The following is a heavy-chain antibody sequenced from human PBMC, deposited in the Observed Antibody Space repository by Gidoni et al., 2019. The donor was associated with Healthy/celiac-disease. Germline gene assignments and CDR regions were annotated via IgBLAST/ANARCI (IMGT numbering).Heavy chain of an antibody. D-gene: IGHD1-26*01. Sequence: QVQLVETGGGLVKPGGSLRLSCASSGFTFGDYYMSWIRQAPGKGLEGVSYISSSGSTIYYADSVKGRFIISRDNAKNSLYLQMNSLRAEDTAVYYCARDLGIGWFDPWGQGTLVTVSS. V-gene: IGHV3-11*01. CDR2: ISSSGSTI. J-gene: IGHJ5*02. CDR3: ARDLGIGWFDP. CDR1: GFTFGDYY.